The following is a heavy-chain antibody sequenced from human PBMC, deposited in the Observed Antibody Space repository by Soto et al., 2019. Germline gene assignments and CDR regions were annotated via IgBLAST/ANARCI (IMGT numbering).Heavy chain of an antibody. CDR1: GFTFSSYA. J-gene: IGHJ6*02. V-gene: IGHV3-30-3*01. D-gene: IGHD6-13*01. Sequence: GGSLRLSCAASGFTFSSYAMHWVRQAPGKGLEWVAVISYDGSNKYYADSVKGRFTISRDNSKNTLYLQMNSLRAEDTAVYYCVRGEAAAGTYYYGMDVWGQGTTVTVSS. CDR2: ISYDGSNK. CDR3: VRGEAAAGTYYYGMDV.